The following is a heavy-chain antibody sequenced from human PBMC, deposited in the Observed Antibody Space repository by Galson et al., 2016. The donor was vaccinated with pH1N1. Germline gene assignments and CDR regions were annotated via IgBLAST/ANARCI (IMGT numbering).Heavy chain of an antibody. CDR2: IKQDGSEK. Sequence: SLRLSCAASGFSISSYWMTWVRQAPGKGLEWVANIKQDGSEKYYVDSVKGRFTISRDNAKNSLFLQMNSLRAEDTGVYYCAKDKRSGWSVVGGFMDHWGQGTLVTVSS. CDR1: GFSISSYW. J-gene: IGHJ4*02. V-gene: IGHV3-7*03. D-gene: IGHD6-19*01. CDR3: AKDKRSGWSVVGGFMDH.